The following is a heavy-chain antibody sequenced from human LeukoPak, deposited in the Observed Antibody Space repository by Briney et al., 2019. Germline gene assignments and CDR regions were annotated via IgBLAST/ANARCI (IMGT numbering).Heavy chain of an antibody. CDR3: AGLCNGWYCPFDY. V-gene: IGHV4-30-4*08. J-gene: IGHJ4*02. CDR1: GGSISSGGYY. CDR2: IYYSGST. Sequence: PSETLSLTCTVSGGSISSGGYYWSWIRQPPGKGLEWIGYIYYSGSTYYNPSLKSRVTISVDTSKNQFSLKLSSVTAADTAVYYCAGLCNGWYCPFDYWGQGTLVTVSS. D-gene: IGHD6-19*01.